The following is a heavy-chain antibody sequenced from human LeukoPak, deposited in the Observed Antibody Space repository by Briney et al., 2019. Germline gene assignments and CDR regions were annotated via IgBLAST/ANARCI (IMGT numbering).Heavy chain of an antibody. CDR3: ARPTTSESRYSPGDY. CDR2: ITTSSSTI. J-gene: IGHJ4*02. D-gene: IGHD1-1*01. V-gene: IGHV3-48*04. CDR1: GFTFSTYN. Sequence: GGSLRLSCAASGFTFSTYNMNWVRQAPGKGLEWVSYITTSSSTIYYADSVKGRFTISRDNAKNSLYLQMNSLRAEDTAVYYCARPTTSESRYSPGDYWGQGTLVTVSS.